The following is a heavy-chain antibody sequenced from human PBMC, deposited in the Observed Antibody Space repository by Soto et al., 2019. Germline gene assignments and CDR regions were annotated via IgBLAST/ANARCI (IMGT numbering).Heavy chain of an antibody. Sequence: GGSLRLFCAASGFTFSSYGMHWVRQAPGKGLEWVAVIWYDGSNKYYADSVKGRFTISRDNSKNTLYLQMNSLRAEDTAVYYCAKDKAYYDILTGYYSWGQGTLVTVS. V-gene: IGHV3-30*02. D-gene: IGHD3-9*01. CDR2: IWYDGSNK. CDR3: AKDKAYYDILTGYYS. CDR1: GFTFSSYG. J-gene: IGHJ4*02.